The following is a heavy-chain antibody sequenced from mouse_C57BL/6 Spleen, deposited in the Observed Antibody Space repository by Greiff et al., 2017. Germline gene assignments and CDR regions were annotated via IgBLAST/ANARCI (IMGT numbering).Heavy chain of an antibody. CDR3: ARDLLLRYLGY. J-gene: IGHJ2*01. CDR2: ISSGSSTN. V-gene: IGHV5-17*01. Sequence: EVLLVESGGGLVKPGGSLKLSCAASGFTFSDYGMHWVRQAPEKGLEWVAYISSGSSTNYYADTVKGRCTISRDNAKNTLFLQMTSLRSEDTAMYYCARDLLLRYLGYWGQGATLTVSS. D-gene: IGHD1-1*01. CDR1: GFTFSDYG.